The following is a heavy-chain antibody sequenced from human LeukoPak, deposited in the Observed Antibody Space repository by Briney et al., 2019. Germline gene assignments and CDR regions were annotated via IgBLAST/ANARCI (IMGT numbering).Heavy chain of an antibody. Sequence: ASVKVSCKASGGTFSSYAISWVRQAPGQGLEWMGRIIPILGIANYAQKFQGRVTITADKSTSTAYMELSSLRSEDTAVYYCAGGIGRSGSYLGYFDYWGQGTLVTVSS. CDR3: AGGIGRSGSYLGYFDY. J-gene: IGHJ4*02. CDR1: GGTFSSYA. CDR2: IIPILGIA. D-gene: IGHD1-26*01. V-gene: IGHV1-69*04.